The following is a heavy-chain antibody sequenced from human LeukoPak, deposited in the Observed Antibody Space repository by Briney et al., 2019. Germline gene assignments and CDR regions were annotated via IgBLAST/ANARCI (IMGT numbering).Heavy chain of an antibody. Sequence: ASVKVSCKVSGYTFTDYYMHWVQQAPGKGLEWMGLVDPEDGETIYAEKFQGRVTITADTSTDTAYMELSSLRSEDTAVYYCARGLTIFGVVINYMDVWGKGTTVTVSS. CDR2: VDPEDGET. J-gene: IGHJ6*03. D-gene: IGHD3-3*01. V-gene: IGHV1-69-2*01. CDR1: GYTFTDYY. CDR3: ARGLTIFGVVINYMDV.